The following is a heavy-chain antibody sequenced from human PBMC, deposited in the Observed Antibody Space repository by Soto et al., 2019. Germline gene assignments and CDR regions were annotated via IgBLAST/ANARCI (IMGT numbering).Heavy chain of an antibody. Sequence: ASVKVSCKASGYTFTSYAMHWVRQAPGQRLEWMGWINAGNGNTKYSQKFQGRVTITRDTSASTAYMELSSLRSEDTAVYYCAREVVRGVTSFDYWGQGTLVTVSS. V-gene: IGHV1-3*01. CDR2: INAGNGNT. CDR3: AREVVRGVTSFDY. D-gene: IGHD3-10*01. J-gene: IGHJ4*02. CDR1: GYTFTSYA.